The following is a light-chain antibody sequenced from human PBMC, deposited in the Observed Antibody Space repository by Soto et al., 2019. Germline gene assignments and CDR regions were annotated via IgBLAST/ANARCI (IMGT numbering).Light chain of an antibody. CDR3: FSYTSSGTYV. CDR1: SSDVGNYKY. CDR2: EVS. J-gene: IGLJ1*01. Sequence: QSVLTQPASVSGSPGQSITISCTGTSSDVGNYKYVSWYQQHPGKAPKLMVYEVSNRPSGVSNRFSGSKSGNTASLTISGLQAEDETDYYCFSYTSSGTYVFGTGTKV. V-gene: IGLV2-14*01.